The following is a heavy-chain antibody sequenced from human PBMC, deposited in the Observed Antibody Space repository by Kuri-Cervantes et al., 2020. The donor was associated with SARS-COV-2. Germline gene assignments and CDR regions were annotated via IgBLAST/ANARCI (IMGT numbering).Heavy chain of an antibody. CDR2: INAGNGNT. J-gene: IGHJ6*03. CDR1: GYTFTSYA. CDR3: ARGRPAYYDFWSGYYRASYYYYYMDV. V-gene: IGHV1-3*01. Sequence: ASVKVSCKASGYTFTSYAMHWVRQAPGQRLEWMGWINAGNGNTKYSQKFQGRVTITRDTSTSTVYMELSSLRSEDTAVYYCARGRPAYYDFWSGYYRASYYYYYMDVWGKGTTVTVSS. D-gene: IGHD3-3*01.